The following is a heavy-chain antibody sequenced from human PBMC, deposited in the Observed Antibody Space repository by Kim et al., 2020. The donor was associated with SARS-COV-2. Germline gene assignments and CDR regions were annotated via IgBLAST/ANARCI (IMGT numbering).Heavy chain of an antibody. CDR3: ARVGYSYGPEAFDI. Sequence: GGSLRLSCAASGFTFSSYDMHWVRQAPGKGLEWVSAIGTAGDTYYPGSVKGRFTISRENAKNSLYLQMNSLRAGDTAVYYCARVGYSYGPEAFDIWGQGTMVTVSS. J-gene: IGHJ3*02. D-gene: IGHD5-18*01. V-gene: IGHV3-13*01. CDR2: IGTAGDT. CDR1: GFTFSSYD.